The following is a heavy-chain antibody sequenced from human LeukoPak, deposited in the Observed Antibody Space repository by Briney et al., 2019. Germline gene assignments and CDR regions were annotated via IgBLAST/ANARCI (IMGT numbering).Heavy chain of an antibody. CDR2: MNPNSGNT. V-gene: IGHV1-8*02. D-gene: IGHD3-10*01. CDR3: AIGSGSYTQNWFDP. Sequence: ASVKVSCKASGYTFTSYYMHWVRQAPGQGLEWMGWMNPNSGNTGYAQKFQGRVTMTRNTSISTAYMELSSLRSEDTAVYYCAIGSGSYTQNWFDPWGQGTLVTVSS. J-gene: IGHJ5*02. CDR1: GYTFTSYY.